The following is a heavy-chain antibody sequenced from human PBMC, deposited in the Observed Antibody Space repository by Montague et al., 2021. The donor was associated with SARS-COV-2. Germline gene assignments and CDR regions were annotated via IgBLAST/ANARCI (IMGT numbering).Heavy chain of an antibody. V-gene: IGHV3-21*01. Sequence: LRLSCAASGFTFSNFFINWVRQAPGKGLEWVSSITSSGDYIWYADSLKGRFTGSRDNAKNSVYLQMSSLRAEDAAVYYCARELGRTGAFDIWGQGTAVTVSS. J-gene: IGHJ3*02. CDR2: ITSSGDYI. CDR3: ARELGRTGAFDI. D-gene: IGHD4-17*01. CDR1: GFTFSNFF.